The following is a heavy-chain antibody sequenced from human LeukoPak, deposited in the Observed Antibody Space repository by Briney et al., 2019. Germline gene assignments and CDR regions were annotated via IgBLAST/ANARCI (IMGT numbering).Heavy chain of an antibody. CDR1: GGSISSSSYY. D-gene: IGHD5-18*01. J-gene: IGHJ4*02. V-gene: IGHV4-39*01. Sequence: PSETLSLTCTVSGGSISSSSYYWAWIRQPPGKGLEWIGSIYYSGSTYYNPSLKSRVTISADTSKNQFSLKLSSVTAADTAVYYCARLDTAMVFDYWGQGTLVTVSS. CDR2: IYYSGST. CDR3: ARLDTAMVFDY.